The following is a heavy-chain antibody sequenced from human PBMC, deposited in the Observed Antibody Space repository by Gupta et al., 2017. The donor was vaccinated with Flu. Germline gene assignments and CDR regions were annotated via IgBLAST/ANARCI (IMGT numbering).Heavy chain of an antibody. J-gene: IGHJ5*02. V-gene: IGHV3-64*01. D-gene: IGHD1-26*01. CDR3: AREGGPTLGSWFDP. CDR2: ISSNGGST. CDR1: GFTFSSYA. Sequence: EVQLVESGGGLVQPGGSLILPCASSGFTFSSYAMHWVRQAPGKGLEYVSAISSNGGSTYYANSVKGRFTISRDNSKNTLYLQMGSLRAEDMAVYYCAREGGPTLGSWFDPWGQGTLVTVSS.